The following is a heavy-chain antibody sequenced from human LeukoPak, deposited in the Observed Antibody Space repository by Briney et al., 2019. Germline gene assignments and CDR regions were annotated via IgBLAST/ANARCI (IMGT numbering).Heavy chain of an antibody. CDR3: ATSVGYHGSKNAFDA. D-gene: IGHD2-15*01. CDR1: GGSISSYF. CDR2: THYSGST. V-gene: IGHV4-59*08. Sequence: PSETLSLTCSVSGGSISSYFWTWIRQPPGKRLEWIGNTHYSGSTNYNPSLKGRVSISLDTSKNGFSLELTSVTAADTAVYYCATSVGYHGSKNAFDAWGLGTMVTVSS. J-gene: IGHJ3*01.